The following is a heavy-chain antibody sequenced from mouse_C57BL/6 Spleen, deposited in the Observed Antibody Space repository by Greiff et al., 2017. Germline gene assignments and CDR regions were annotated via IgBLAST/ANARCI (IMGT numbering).Heavy chain of an antibody. V-gene: IGHV1-26*01. CDR1: GYTFTDYY. J-gene: IGHJ2*01. D-gene: IGHD1-1*01. CDR3: ARYDGTDDY. Sequence: VQLQQSGPELVKPGASVKISCKASGYTFTDYYMNWVKQSHGKSLEWIGDINPNNGGTSYNQKFKGKATLTVDKSSSTAYLELRSLTSEDSAVYYCARYDGTDDYWGQGTTLTVSS. CDR2: INPNNGGT.